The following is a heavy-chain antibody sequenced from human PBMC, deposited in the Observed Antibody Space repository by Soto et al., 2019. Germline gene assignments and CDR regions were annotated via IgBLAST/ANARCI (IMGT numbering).Heavy chain of an antibody. J-gene: IGHJ4*02. CDR1: GGTFSSYT. Sequence: QVQLVQSGAEVKKPGSSVKVSCRASGGTFSSYTISWVRQAPGQGLEWMGGIIPMFGTTRYAQQCQDRVTITADKSTNTAYMELSSLRSEDTAVYYCARGGDGYNQAYKYYFDYWGQGTLVTVSS. CDR3: ARGGDGYNQAYKYYFDY. CDR2: IIPMFGTT. V-gene: IGHV1-69*06. D-gene: IGHD5-12*01.